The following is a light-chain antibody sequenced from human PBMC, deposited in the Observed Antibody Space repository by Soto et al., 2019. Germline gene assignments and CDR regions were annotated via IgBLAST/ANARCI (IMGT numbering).Light chain of an antibody. CDR2: WAS. V-gene: IGKV4-1*01. J-gene: IGKJ1*01. CDR3: QQYYSTLTWT. CDR1: QSVFYSSNNKNY. Sequence: DIVMTQSPDSLAVSLSERATINCKSSQSVFYSSNNKNYLAWYQQKPGQPPKLLIYWASTRESGVPDRFSGSGSGTDFTLTISSLQAEDVAVYYCQQYYSTLTWTFGQGTKVEIK.